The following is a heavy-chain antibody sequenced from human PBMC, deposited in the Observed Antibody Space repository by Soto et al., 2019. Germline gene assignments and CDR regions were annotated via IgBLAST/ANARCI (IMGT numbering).Heavy chain of an antibody. Sequence: QLQLLESGGDLVKPGGSLRLSCAASGFTVSGNDLSWIRQAPGKGLEWVSSISSSGRAIYYADSVKGRFTISRDTAKDSLYLQMSSLRAEDTAIYYCASHHTSGWLYFDSWGQGTLVTVSS. V-gene: IGHV3-11*01. CDR3: ASHHTSGWLYFDS. CDR2: ISSSGRAI. J-gene: IGHJ4*02. D-gene: IGHD6-19*01. CDR1: GFTVSGND.